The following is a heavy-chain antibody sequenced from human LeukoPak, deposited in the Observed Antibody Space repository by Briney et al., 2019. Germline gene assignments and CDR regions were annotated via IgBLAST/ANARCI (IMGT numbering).Heavy chain of an antibody. Sequence: GGSLRLSCAVSGNYGMSWVRQAPGKGLEWVAGISGSGGGTNYADSVKGRFTISRDNPKNTLYLQMNSLRAEDTAVYFCAKRGLVIRVILVGFHKEAYYFDSWGQGALVTVSS. J-gene: IGHJ4*02. CDR3: AKRGLVIRVILVGFHKEAYYFDS. V-gene: IGHV3-23*01. CDR1: GNYG. CDR2: ISGSGGGT. D-gene: IGHD3-22*01.